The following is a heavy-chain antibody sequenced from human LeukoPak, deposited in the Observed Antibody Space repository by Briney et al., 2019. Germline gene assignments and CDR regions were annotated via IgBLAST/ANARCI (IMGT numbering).Heavy chain of an antibody. D-gene: IGHD2/OR15-2a*01. CDR2: ISGSGGTT. Sequence: HPGGSLRLSCTASGFTFRNYAMTRVRQAPGKGLEWVSTISGSGGTTYYADSVQGRLSISRDNSKNTLSLQMNSLRAEDTAVYYCAKPSSIVIVPTALQRSLDYWGQGALVTVSS. J-gene: IGHJ4*02. CDR1: GFTFRNYA. V-gene: IGHV3-23*01. CDR3: AKPSSIVIVPTALQRSLDY.